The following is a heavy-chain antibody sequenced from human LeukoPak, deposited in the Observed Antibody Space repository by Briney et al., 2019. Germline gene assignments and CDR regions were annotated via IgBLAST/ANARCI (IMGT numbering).Heavy chain of an antibody. V-gene: IGHV3-74*01. CDR1: GFTFSNYW. D-gene: IGHD3-16*01. CDR3: AKDGGVTGTFDY. CDR2: INSDGSDA. Sequence: PPGGSLRLSCAASGFTFSNYWMHWIRQAPGKGLVWVSRINSDGSDANYADSVQGRFTISRDNSENTLFLQMNSLGAEDTAVYYCAKDGGVTGTFDYWGQGTLVTVSS. J-gene: IGHJ4*02.